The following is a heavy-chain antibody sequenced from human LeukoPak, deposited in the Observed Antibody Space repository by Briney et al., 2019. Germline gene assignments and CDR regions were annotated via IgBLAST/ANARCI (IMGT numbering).Heavy chain of an antibody. J-gene: IGHJ4*02. V-gene: IGHV3-66*01. Sequence: GGSLRLSCAASGFTVSNSYMNWVRQAPGKVLEWVSAIYGGGTTYYADSVKGRFTISRDTSKNTLYLQMNSLRAEDTAVYYCARDLGYYAGDYWGQGTLVTVSS. CDR1: GFTVSNSY. CDR2: IYGGGTT. D-gene: IGHD3-3*01. CDR3: ARDLGYYAGDY.